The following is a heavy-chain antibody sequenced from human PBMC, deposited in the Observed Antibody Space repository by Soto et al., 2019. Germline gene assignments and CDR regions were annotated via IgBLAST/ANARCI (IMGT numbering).Heavy chain of an antibody. CDR3: VGAMLGLTRHFDL. D-gene: IGHD3-16*01. CDR2: ISHDGSNE. Sequence: QVQLVESGGGVVQPGRSLRLSCAASGFIFRTYAMHWVRQAPGKGLEWVSVISHDGSNEYYADSVKGRFTISRDNSKNTLYVQMNSLRPEDTAVYYCVGAMLGLTRHFDLWGRGTLVTVSS. J-gene: IGHJ2*01. V-gene: IGHV3-30-3*01. CDR1: GFIFRTYA.